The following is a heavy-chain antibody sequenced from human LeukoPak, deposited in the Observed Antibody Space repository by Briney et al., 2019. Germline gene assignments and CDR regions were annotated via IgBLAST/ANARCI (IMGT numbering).Heavy chain of an antibody. V-gene: IGHV4-61*02. J-gene: IGHJ5*02. D-gene: IGHD3-10*01. CDR2: IYTSGST. CDR1: GGSISSGSYC. CDR3: ARSGLTXXXXXPXXXXP. Sequence: PSQTLSLTCTVSGGSISSGSYCWSWIRQPAGKGLEWIGRIYTSGSTNYNPSLKSRVTISVDTSKNQFSLKLSSVTAADTAVYYXARSGLTXXXXXPXXXXPXGQGTLVTVSS.